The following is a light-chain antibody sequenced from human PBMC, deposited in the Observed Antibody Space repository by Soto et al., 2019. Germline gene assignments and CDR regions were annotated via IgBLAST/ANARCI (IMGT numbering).Light chain of an antibody. CDR2: EVS. J-gene: IGLJ1*01. CDR1: SSDVGGYNY. CDR3: SSYAGSNIYV. Sequence: QSALTQPPSASGSPGQSVTIPCTGTSSDVGGYNYVSWHQQHPGKAPKLMIYEVSKRPSGVPDRFSGSTSGNTASLTVSGLQAEDESDYYCSSYAGSNIYVFGTGTKVTVL. V-gene: IGLV2-8*01.